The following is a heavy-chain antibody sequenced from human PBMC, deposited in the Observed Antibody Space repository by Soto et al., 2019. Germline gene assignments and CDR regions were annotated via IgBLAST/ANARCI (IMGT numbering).Heavy chain of an antibody. V-gene: IGHV1-2*02. Sequence: ASVKVSCKASGYTFTSYYMHWVRQAPGQGLEWMGWINPNSGDTDYAQKFQGRVTMTRDTSISTAYMELSRLRSEDTAVYYCARVLPGGWYYAYWGQGTLVTVSS. J-gene: IGHJ4*02. D-gene: IGHD6-19*01. CDR2: INPNSGDT. CDR3: ARVLPGGWYYAY. CDR1: GYTFTSYY.